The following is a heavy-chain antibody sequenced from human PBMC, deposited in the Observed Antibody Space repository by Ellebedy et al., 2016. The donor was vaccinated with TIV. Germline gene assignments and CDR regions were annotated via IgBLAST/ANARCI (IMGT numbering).Heavy chain of an antibody. V-gene: IGHV3-71*01. CDR2: IRSKAYGGTS. J-gene: IGHJ4*02. D-gene: IGHD3-3*01. Sequence: GGSLRLSXAASGFTFSNAWMKWVRQAPGKGLEWVAFIRSKAYGGTSEYAASVRGRFSVSRDDSQSVIYLQMNSLKTEDTGVYYCTRDFWRLDFNYWGRGTLVTVSS. CDR3: TRDFWRLDFNY. CDR1: GFTFSNAW.